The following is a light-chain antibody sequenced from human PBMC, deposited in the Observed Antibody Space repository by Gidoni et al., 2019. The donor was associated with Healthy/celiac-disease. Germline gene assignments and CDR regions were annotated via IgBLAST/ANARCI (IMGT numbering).Light chain of an antibody. CDR2: DAS. CDR3: QQRSNWSWT. CDR1: QSVSSY. V-gene: IGKV3-11*01. J-gene: IGKJ1*01. Sequence: DIVLTQSPVTLSLSPGERATLSCRASQSVSSYLAWYQQKPGQAPRLLIYDASNRATGIPARFSESGSGTDFTLTISSLEPEDFAVYYCQQRSNWSWTFGQGTKVEIK.